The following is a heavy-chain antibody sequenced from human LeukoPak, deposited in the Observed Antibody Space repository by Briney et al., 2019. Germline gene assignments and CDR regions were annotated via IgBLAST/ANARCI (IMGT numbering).Heavy chain of an antibody. D-gene: IGHD3-22*01. CDR2: IYYSGST. V-gene: IGHV4-59*01. J-gene: IGHJ4*02. CDR3: ARVTGYMIEDYFDY. Sequence: SETLSLTCTVSGDSFSYFYWSWIRQPPGKGLEWIGYIYYSGSTNYNPSLKSRVTISVDTSKNQFSLKLSSVTAADTAVYYCARVTGYMIEDYFDYWGQGTLVTVSS. CDR1: GDSFSYFY.